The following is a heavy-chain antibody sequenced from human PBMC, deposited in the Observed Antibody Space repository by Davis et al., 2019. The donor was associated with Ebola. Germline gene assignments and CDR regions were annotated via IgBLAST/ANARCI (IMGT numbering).Heavy chain of an antibody. CDR3: AHTRLIYDILNGYIKKGAFDI. J-gene: IGHJ3*02. CDR2: IYWDDDK. V-gene: IGHV2-5*02. D-gene: IGHD3-9*01. CDR1: GFSLRPSAVG. Sequence: SGPTLVHPTPPLTLTCTFSGFSLRPSAVGVGWIRPPPGKALEWLALIYWDDDKRYSPSLKRRLTITKDTSKNQVVLTMTNMDPVDTATYYCAHTRLIYDILNGYIKKGAFDIWGQGTMVTVSS.